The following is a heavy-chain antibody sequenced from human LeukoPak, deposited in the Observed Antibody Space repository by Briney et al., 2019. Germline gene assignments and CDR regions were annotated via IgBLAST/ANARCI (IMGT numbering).Heavy chain of an antibody. CDR2: ISGSGGST. D-gene: IGHD1-26*01. Sequence: PGGSLRLSCAASGFTFSNYAMSWVRQTPGKGLEWVSAISGSGGSTYYADSVKGRFTISRDNSKNTLYLQMNSLRAEDTAVYYCAKDQGPVVGATHVMSDYWGQGTLVTVSS. V-gene: IGHV3-23*01. CDR1: GFTFSNYA. J-gene: IGHJ4*02. CDR3: AKDQGPVVGATHVMSDY.